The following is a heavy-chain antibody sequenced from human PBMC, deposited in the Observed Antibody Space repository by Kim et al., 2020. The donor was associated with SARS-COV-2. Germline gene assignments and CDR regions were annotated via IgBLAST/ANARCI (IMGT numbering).Heavy chain of an antibody. CDR1: GGSLSESY. Sequence: SETLSLTCTVSGGSLSESYWCWIRQSPGKGLEWIGHIFDSGTTDFNPSLKIRVAISIDTSKNQFFLKLTSVTAADTAIYYCARLGARTIALFPNTFNMWGPRRSMPMHPGAFDVWGQGTGVTVSS. J-gene: IGHJ3*01. CDR3: ARLGARTIALFPNTFNMWGPRRSMPMHPGAFDV. V-gene: IGHV4-59*03. CDR2: IFDSGTT. D-gene: IGHD3-10*02.